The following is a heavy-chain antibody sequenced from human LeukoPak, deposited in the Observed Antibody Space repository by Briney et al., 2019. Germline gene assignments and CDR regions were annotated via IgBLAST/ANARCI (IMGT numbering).Heavy chain of an antibody. CDR3: ARDGRYCSGGSCYFSDYYYMDV. D-gene: IGHD2-15*01. V-gene: IGHV4-59*01. J-gene: IGHJ6*03. CDR2: IYYSAST. CDR1: GGSISSYY. Sequence: SETLSLTCTVSGGSISSYYWSWIRQPPGKGLEWIGYIYYSASTNYNPSLKSRVTISVDTSKNQFSLKLSSVTAADTAVYYCARDGRYCSGGSCYFSDYYYMDVWGKGTTVTVSS.